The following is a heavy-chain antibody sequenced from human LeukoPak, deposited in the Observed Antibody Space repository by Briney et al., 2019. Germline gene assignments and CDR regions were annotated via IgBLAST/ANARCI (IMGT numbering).Heavy chain of an antibody. Sequence: SVKVSRKASGGTFSSYAISWVRQAPGQGLEWMGGIIPIFGTANYAQKFQGRVTITADESTSTAYMELSSLRSEDTAVYYCARVTTIFGVVNNWFDPWGQGTLVTVSS. D-gene: IGHD3-3*01. CDR3: ARVTTIFGVVNNWFDP. V-gene: IGHV1-69*13. CDR2: IIPIFGTA. CDR1: GGTFSSYA. J-gene: IGHJ5*02.